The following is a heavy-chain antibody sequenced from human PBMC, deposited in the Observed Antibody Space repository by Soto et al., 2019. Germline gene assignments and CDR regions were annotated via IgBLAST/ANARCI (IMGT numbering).Heavy chain of an antibody. CDR1: GFTFSSYS. Sequence: EVQLVESGGCLVQPGGSVRLSCAASGFTFSSYSKNWVRQAPGKGLEWVSYISSSSSTIYYADSVKGRFTISRDNAKNSLYLQMNSLRDEDTAVYYCARVFYSVAGTGGLDYWGQGTLVTVSS. D-gene: IGHD6-19*01. V-gene: IGHV3-48*02. J-gene: IGHJ4*02. CDR2: ISSSSSTI. CDR3: ARVFYSVAGTGGLDY.